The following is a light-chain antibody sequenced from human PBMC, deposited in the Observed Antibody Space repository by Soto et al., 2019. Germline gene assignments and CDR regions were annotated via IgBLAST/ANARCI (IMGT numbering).Light chain of an antibody. CDR2: LGS. CDR1: QSLLHSSGYNY. CDR3: LQDLQPPYT. Sequence: DVVMSQSPLSLHVTPGEPASISCRSIQSLLHSSGYNYFHWYLQKPGQSPQLLIYLGSNRASGVPDRFSGSGSGVHFTLKISRVEAEDVGVYYCLQDLQPPYTFGQGTKLEIK. V-gene: IGKV2-28*01. J-gene: IGKJ2*01.